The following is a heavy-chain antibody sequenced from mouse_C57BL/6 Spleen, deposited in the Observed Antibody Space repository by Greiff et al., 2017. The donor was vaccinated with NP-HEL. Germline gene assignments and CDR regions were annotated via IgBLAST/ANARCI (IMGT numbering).Heavy chain of an antibody. J-gene: IGHJ2*01. CDR1: GFTFSDYY. Sequence: EVQLVESEGGLVQPGSSMKLSCTASGFTFSDYYMAWVRQVPEKGLEWVANINYDGSSTYYLDSLKSRFIISRDNAKNILYLQMSSRKSEDTATYYCARKDDDYDGEDYFDYWGQGTTLTVSS. V-gene: IGHV5-16*01. CDR3: ARKDDDYDGEDYFDY. D-gene: IGHD2-4*01. CDR2: INYDGSST.